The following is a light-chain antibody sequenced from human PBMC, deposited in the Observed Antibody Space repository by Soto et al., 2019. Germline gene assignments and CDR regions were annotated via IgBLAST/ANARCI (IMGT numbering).Light chain of an antibody. V-gene: IGLV2-8*01. Sequence: QSALTQPPSASGSPGQSVTISCTGTGRDVASYDYVSWYQQHPGKAPKLIIYEVTTRPSGVPDRFSASKSGTTASLTVSGLQAEDEADYYCSSYADTNNLVFGGGTQLTVL. CDR3: SSYADTNNLV. J-gene: IGLJ2*01. CDR1: GRDVASYDY. CDR2: EVT.